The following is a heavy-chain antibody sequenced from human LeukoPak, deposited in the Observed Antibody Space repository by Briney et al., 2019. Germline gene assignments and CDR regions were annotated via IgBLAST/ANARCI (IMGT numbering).Heavy chain of an antibody. CDR2: LYSGGTT. J-gene: IGHJ4*02. V-gene: IGHV3-53*01. CDR3: ARRGPAGWGDFDY. Sequence: GGSLRLSCAASGFTVSSNYMSWVRQAPGKGLEWVSVLYSGGTTYYADSVKGRFTVSRDNSKNTLYLQMNSLKASDTAMYYCARRGPAGWGDFDYWGQGTLVTVSS. CDR1: GFTVSSNY. D-gene: IGHD3-10*01.